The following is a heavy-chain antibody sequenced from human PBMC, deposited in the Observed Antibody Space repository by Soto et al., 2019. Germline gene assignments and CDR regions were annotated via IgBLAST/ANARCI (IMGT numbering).Heavy chain of an antibody. CDR2: INPNDDAI. J-gene: IGHJ4*02. Sequence: QVQLVQSGAEVKKPGASVKVSCKASGYNFTDYDMHWVRQAPGQGLAWRGMINPNDDAINSAQNFQDRVSMTRDSPTSTVYMELSSLRSEDTAMYYCARASKYNREWYVPCGIWGQGTLITVSS. CDR1: GYNFTDYD. V-gene: IGHV1-46*01. D-gene: IGHD1-1*01. CDR3: ARASKYNREWYVPCGI.